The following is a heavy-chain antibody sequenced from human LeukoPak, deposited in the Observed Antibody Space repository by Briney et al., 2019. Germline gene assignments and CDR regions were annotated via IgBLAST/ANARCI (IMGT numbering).Heavy chain of an antibody. CDR2: ISAYNGNT. CDR1: GYTFTSYG. CDR3: ARDATSSSWYYSLEYYFDY. Sequence: GASVKVSCKASGYTFTSYGISWVRQSPGQGLEWMGWISAYNGNTNYAQKLQGRVTMTTDTSTSTAYMELRSLRSDDTAVYYCARDATSSSWYYSLEYYFDYWGQGTLVTVSS. V-gene: IGHV1-18*01. J-gene: IGHJ4*02. D-gene: IGHD6-13*01.